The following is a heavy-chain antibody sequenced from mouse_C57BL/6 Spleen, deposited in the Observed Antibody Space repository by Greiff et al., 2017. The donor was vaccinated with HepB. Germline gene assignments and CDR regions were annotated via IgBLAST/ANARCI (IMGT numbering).Heavy chain of an antibody. J-gene: IGHJ2*01. CDR2: IHPNSGST. D-gene: IGHD1-1*01. V-gene: IGHV1-64*01. CDR3: ARPGYFGNSYDFDY. Sequence: QVQLQQSGAELVKPGASVKLSCKASGYTFTSYWMHWVKQRPGQGLEWIGMIHPNSGSTNYNEKFKSKATLTVDKSSSTAYMQLSSLTSEDSAVDYFARPGYFGNSYDFDYWGQGTTLTVSS. CDR1: GYTFTSYW.